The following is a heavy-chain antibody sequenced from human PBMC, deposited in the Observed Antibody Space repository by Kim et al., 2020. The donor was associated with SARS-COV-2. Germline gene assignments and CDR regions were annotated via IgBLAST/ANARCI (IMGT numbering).Heavy chain of an antibody. J-gene: IGHJ4*02. CDR3: ARGPRGTGGDY. CDR1: GGSISSYY. Sequence: SETLSLTCTVSGGSISSYYWSWIRQPPGKGLEWIGYIYYSGSTNYNPSLKSRVTISVDTSKNQFSLKLSSVTAADTAVYYCARGPRGTGGDYGGQGTLVTVSS. D-gene: IGHD3-16*01. CDR2: IYYSGST. V-gene: IGHV4-59*01.